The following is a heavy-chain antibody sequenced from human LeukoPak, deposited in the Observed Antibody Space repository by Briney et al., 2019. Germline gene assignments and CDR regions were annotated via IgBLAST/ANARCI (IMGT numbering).Heavy chain of an antibody. CDR3: AKDLPPQTYYYGSGSYDY. CDR2: IRYDGSNK. V-gene: IGHV3-30*02. J-gene: IGHJ4*02. D-gene: IGHD3-10*01. Sequence: GGSLRLSCAASGFTFSSYGMHWVRQAPGKGLEWVAFIRYDGSNKYYADSVKGRFTISRDNSKNTLYLQMNSLRAEDTAVNYCAKDLPPQTYYYGSGSYDYWGQGTLVTVSS. CDR1: GFTFSSYG.